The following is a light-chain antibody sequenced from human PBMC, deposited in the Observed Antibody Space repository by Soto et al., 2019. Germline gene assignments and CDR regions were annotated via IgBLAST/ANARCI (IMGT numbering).Light chain of an antibody. J-gene: IGLJ2*01. V-gene: IGLV2-14*01. CDR3: SSYTSSSTGVV. CDR2: DAS. Sequence: QSALTQPASVSGSPGQSITISCTGTSSDVGGYNYVSWYQQHPGKAPKLMIYDASNRPSGVSNRFSGSKSGNTASLTISGLQAEDEADYYCSSYTSSSTGVVFGGGTKLTVL. CDR1: SSDVGGYNY.